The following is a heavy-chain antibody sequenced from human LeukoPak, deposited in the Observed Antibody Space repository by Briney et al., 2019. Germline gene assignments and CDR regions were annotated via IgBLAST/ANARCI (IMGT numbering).Heavy chain of an antibody. Sequence: GGSLRLSCAASRFTFDDYGMSWVRQAPGKGLEWVAFIRYDGSNKYYADSVKGRFTISRDNSKNTLYLQMNSLGAEDTAVYYCAKDRGFLYYFDYWGQGTLVTVSS. J-gene: IGHJ4*02. CDR3: AKDRGFLYYFDY. CDR1: RFTFDDYG. CDR2: IRYDGSNK. V-gene: IGHV3-30*02. D-gene: IGHD3-3*01.